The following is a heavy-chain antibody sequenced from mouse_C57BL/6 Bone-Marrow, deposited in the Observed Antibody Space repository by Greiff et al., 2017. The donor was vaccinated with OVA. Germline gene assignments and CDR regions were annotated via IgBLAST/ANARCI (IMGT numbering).Heavy chain of an antibody. D-gene: IGHD2-2*01. CDR1: GFSLTSYG. CDR2: IWSGGST. V-gene: IGHV2-2*01. Sequence: VQLQQSGPGLVQPSQSLSITCTVSGFSLTSYGVHWVRQSPGKGLEWLGVIWSGGSTDYNAAFISRLSISKDNSKSQVFFKMNSLQADDTAIYYCARKRYGYPYAMDYWGQGTSVTVSS. J-gene: IGHJ4*01. CDR3: ARKRYGYPYAMDY.